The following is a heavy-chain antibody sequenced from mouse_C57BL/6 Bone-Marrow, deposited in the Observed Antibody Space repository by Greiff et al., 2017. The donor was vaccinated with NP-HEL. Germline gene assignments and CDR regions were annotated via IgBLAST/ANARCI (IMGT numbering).Heavy chain of an antibody. V-gene: IGHV1-64*01. CDR2: IHPNSGST. Sequence: QVQLQQPGAELVKPGASVKLSCKASGYTFTSYWMHWVKQRPGQGLEWIGMIHPNSGSTNYNEKFKSKATLTVDKSSSTAYMQLSSLTSEDSAVSFCARGGYYYGSSRAWFAYWGQGALGTVSA. J-gene: IGHJ3*01. CDR3: ARGGYYYGSSRAWFAY. D-gene: IGHD1-1*01. CDR1: GYTFTSYW.